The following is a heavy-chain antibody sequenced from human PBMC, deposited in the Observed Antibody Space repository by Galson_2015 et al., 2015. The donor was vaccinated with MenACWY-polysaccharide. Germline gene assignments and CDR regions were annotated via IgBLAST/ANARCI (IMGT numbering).Heavy chain of an antibody. Sequence: SLRLSCAASGFSLNSYWMHWVRQAPGKGLVWVSRINSDGSSTAYAGSVKGRFTNSRDNAKNTLYLQMNSLRVEDTAVYYCARGAYYFDSWGQGTLITVSS. CDR2: INSDGSST. J-gene: IGHJ4*02. CDR3: ARGAYYFDS. V-gene: IGHV3-74*01. CDR1: GFSLNSYW.